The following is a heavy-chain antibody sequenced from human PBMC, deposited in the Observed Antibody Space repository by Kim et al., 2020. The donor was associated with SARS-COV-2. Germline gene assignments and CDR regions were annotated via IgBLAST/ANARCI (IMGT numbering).Heavy chain of an antibody. Sequence: SETLSLTCTVSGGSVSSGSYYWSWIRQPPGKGLEWIGYIYYSGSTNYNPSLKSRVTISVDTSKNQFSLKLSSVTAADTAVYYCARDYLGDSSSWIYLMSASYDYYGMDVWGQGTTVTVSS. CDR1: GGSVSSGSYY. J-gene: IGHJ6*02. CDR2: IYYSGST. CDR3: ARDYLGDSSSWIYLMSASYDYYGMDV. V-gene: IGHV4-61*01. D-gene: IGHD6-13*01.